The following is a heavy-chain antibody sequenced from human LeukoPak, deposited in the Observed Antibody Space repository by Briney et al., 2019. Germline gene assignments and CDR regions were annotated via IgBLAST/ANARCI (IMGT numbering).Heavy chain of an antibody. J-gene: IGHJ5*02. D-gene: IGHD6-19*01. V-gene: IGHV1-24*01. Sequence: ASVKVSCKVSGYTLTELSMHWVRQAPGKGLEWMGGFDPEDGETIYAQKFQGRVTMTRDTSISTAYMELSRLRSDDTAVYYCARGAVAGTRGWSDPWGQGTLVTVSS. CDR2: FDPEDGET. CDR1: GYTLTELS. CDR3: ARGAVAGTRGWSDP.